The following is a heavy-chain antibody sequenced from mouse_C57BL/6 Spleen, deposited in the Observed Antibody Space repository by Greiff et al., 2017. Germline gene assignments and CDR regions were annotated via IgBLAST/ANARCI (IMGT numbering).Heavy chain of an antibody. J-gene: IGHJ2*01. D-gene: IGHD1-1*01. CDR1: GYTFTSYW. V-gene: IGHV1-69*01. CDR3: ARGHYGSSFSYYFDY. CDR2: IDPSDSYT. Sequence: VQLQQPGAELVMPGASVKLSCKASGYTFTSYWMHWVKQRPGQGLEWIGEIDPSDSYTNYNQKFKGKSTLTVDKSSSTAYMQLSSLTSEDSAVYYCARGHYGSSFSYYFDYWGQGTTLTVSS.